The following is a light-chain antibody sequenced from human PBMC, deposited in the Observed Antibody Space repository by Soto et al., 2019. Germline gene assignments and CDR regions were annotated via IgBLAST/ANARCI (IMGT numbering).Light chain of an antibody. V-gene: IGKV3-20*01. CDR3: HQFGSPPLDT. Sequence: EIVLTQSPGTLSLSPGERATLSCRARQTISSSFLAWDQQKPGQAPSLLIYRASRRAPGIPGRFSGSRSWTEFTLAIRRWEPEDFAVDYCHQFGSPPLDTFGSGTKVEIK. CDR1: QTISSSF. CDR2: RAS. J-gene: IGKJ3*01.